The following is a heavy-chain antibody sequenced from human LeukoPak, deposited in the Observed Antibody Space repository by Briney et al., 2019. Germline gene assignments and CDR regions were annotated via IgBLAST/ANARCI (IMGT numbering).Heavy chain of an antibody. V-gene: IGHV4-39*01. J-gene: IGHJ5*02. CDR1: GGSISSSSYY. CDR3: ARRSIVGGRFDP. D-gene: IGHD1-26*01. Sequence: SQTLSLTCTVSGGSISSSSYYWGWIRQPPGKGLEWIGSFYYSGSTYYNPSLKSRVTISVDTSKNQFSLKLSSVTAADTAVYYCARRSIVGGRFDPWGQGTLVTVSS. CDR2: FYYSGST.